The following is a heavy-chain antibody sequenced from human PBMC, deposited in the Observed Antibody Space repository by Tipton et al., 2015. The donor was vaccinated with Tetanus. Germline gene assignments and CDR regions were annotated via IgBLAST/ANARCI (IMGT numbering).Heavy chain of an antibody. D-gene: IGHD5/OR15-5a*01. J-gene: IGHJ6*02. CDR1: GDSIISSSW. V-gene: IGHV4-4*02. CDR3: RVFYHYGLDV. Sequence: PGLVKPSGTLSLTCNVSGDSIISSSWWSWVRQSPGTGLEWVGEIFHSGATNYNPSLRSRVTISVDPSKNQFSLNLRSVTAADTAVYYCRVFYHYGLDVWGQGTTVTVSS. CDR2: IFHSGAT.